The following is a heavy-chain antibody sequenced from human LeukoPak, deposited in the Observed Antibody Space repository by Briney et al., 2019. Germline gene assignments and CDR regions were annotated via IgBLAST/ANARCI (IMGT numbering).Heavy chain of an antibody. J-gene: IGHJ4*02. CDR3: ARPAAPGGVSSGIPGDY. CDR2: INHSGST. Sequence: SETLSLTCAVYGGSFSGYYWSWIRQPPGKGLEWIGEINHSGSTNYNPSLKSRVTISVDTSKNQFSLKLSSVTAADTAVYYCARPAAPGGVSSGIPGDYWGQGTLVTVSS. D-gene: IGHD3-22*01. CDR1: GGSFSGYY. V-gene: IGHV4-34*01.